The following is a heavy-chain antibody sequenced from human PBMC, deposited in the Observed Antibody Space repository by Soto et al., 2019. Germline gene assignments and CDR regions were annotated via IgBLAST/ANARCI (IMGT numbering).Heavy chain of an antibody. V-gene: IGHV3-15*07. J-gene: IGHJ3*02. D-gene: IGHD6-13*01. CDR3: TRGGTYSSSRYTVLDAFDI. Sequence: GGSLRLSCAASGFSFSNAWMNWVRQAPGKGLEWDGRSKSKADGGTTDYAAPVNGRFTILRDDSKNTLYLQMSSLKTEDTALNYFTRGGTYSSSRYTVLDAFDIWGQGTMVTVSS. CDR2: SKSKADGGTT. CDR1: GFSFSNAW.